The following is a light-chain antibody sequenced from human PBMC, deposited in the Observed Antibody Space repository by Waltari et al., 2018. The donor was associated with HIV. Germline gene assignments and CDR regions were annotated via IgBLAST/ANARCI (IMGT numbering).Light chain of an antibody. CDR3: SSYAGSNNVV. CDR1: SSDVGGYNY. Sequence: QSALTQPPSASGSPGQSVTIPCTGTSSDVGGYNYVPWYQQHPGKAPNLMSYEVSKRPSGVPDRFSGSKSGNTASLTVSGLQAEDEADYYCSSYAGSNNVVFGGGTKLTVL. CDR2: EVS. V-gene: IGLV2-8*01. J-gene: IGLJ2*01.